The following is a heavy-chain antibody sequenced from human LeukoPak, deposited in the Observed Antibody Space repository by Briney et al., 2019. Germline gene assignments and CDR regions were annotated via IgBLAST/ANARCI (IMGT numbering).Heavy chain of an antibody. CDR1: GGSISSGGYS. V-gene: IGHV4-30-2*01. CDR3: ARNYDFWSGAFDY. Sequence: SQTLSLTFAVSGGSISSGGYSWSWIRQPPGKGLEWIGYIYHSGSTYYNPSLKSRVTISVDRSKNQFSLKLSSVTAADTAVYYCARNYDFWSGAFDYWGQGTLVTVSS. D-gene: IGHD3-3*01. CDR2: IYHSGST. J-gene: IGHJ4*02.